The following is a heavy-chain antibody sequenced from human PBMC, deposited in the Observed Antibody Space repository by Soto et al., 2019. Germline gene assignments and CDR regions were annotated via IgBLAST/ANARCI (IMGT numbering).Heavy chain of an antibody. V-gene: IGHV4-31*03. D-gene: IGHD6-13*01. CDR2: IYYSGST. J-gene: IGHJ4*02. CDR1: GGSISSGGYY. Sequence: QVQLQESGPGLVKPSQTLSLTCTVSGGSISSGGYYWSWIRQHPGKGLEWIGYIYYSGSTYYNPSLKSRVTISVATSKNQFSLKLSSVTDADTAVYSGARSFGVAAAGPFDCWGQGTLVTVSS. CDR3: ARSFGVAAAGPFDC.